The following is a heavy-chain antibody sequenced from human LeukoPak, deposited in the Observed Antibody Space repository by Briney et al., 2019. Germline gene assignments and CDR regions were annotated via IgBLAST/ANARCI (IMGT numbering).Heavy chain of an antibody. CDR1: GDSISNHY. CDR2: IYYSGST. J-gene: IGHJ6*03. D-gene: IGHD2-15*01. V-gene: IGHV4-59*11. Sequence: SETLSLTCSVSGDSISNHYWSWIRQPPGKGLEWIGYIYYSGSTNYNPSLKSRVTISVDTSKNQFSLKLSSVTAADTAVYYCARTSGGYCSGGSCWDFYYYMDVWDKGTTVTVSS. CDR3: ARTSGGYCSGGSCWDFYYYMDV.